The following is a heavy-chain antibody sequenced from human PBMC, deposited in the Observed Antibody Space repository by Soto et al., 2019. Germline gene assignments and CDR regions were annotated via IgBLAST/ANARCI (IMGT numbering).Heavy chain of an antibody. CDR2: ISRDGSSK. D-gene: IGHD2-8*01. CDR1: GFTFSRYA. Sequence: VGSLRLSCAASGFTFSRYAMHWVRQAPGEGLEWVAVISRDGSSKYYGDSVKGRFTVSRDNSNNTLYLSMTSLRPDDTAVFYCARSRNGAVPDSINFWGQGTLVTVSS. V-gene: IGHV3-30-3*01. J-gene: IGHJ4*02. CDR3: ARSRNGAVPDSINF.